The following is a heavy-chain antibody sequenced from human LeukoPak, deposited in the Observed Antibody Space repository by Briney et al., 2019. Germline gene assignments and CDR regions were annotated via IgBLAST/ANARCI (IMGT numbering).Heavy chain of an antibody. V-gene: IGHV4-4*07. CDR2: IYSSGST. CDR3: AREVGASAFDI. J-gene: IGHJ3*02. CDR1: GGSISSYF. Sequence: SETLSLTCSVSGGSISSYFWSWIRQPAGKGLEWIGRIYSSGSTNYKSSLKGRITMSVDTSKNQFSLKLSSVTAADTAVYYCAREVGASAFDIWGQGTMVTVSS. D-gene: IGHD1-26*01.